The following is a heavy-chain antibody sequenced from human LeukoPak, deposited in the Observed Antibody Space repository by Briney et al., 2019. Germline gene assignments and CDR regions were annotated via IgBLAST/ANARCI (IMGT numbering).Heavy chain of an antibody. Sequence: GGSLRLSCAASGFTFSSYAMSWVRQAPGKGLEWVSAISGSGGSTYYADSVKGRFTISRDNAKNTLYLQMSSLRAEDTAMYYCTRGGHAATGWHYFDYWGQGNMVTVSS. D-gene: IGHD6-19*01. V-gene: IGHV3-23*01. CDR1: GFTFSSYA. CDR2: ISGSGGST. CDR3: TRGGHAATGWHYFDY. J-gene: IGHJ4*02.